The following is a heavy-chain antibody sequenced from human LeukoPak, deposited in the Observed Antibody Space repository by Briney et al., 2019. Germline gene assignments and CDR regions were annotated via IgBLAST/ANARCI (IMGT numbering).Heavy chain of an antibody. CDR1: GFTFSSYA. CDR2: VSGSGGST. CDR3: AKDLGNYYDSSGYPDH. J-gene: IGHJ4*02. V-gene: IGHV3-23*01. D-gene: IGHD3-22*01. Sequence: GGSLRLSCAASGFTFSSYAMSWVRQAPGKGLEWVSGVSGSGGSTYYADSVKGRFTISRDNSKNTLYLQMNSLRAEDTAVYYCAKDLGNYYDSSGYPDHWGQGTLVTVSS.